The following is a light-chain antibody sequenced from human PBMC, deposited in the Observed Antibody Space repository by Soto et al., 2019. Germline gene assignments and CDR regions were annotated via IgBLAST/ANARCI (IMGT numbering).Light chain of an antibody. V-gene: IGLV1-51*01. CDR3: QSADSSGTGV. CDR1: SSNIGNNY. Sequence: QSVLTQSPSVSAAPGQKVTISCSGSSSNIGNNYVSWYQQLPGTAPKLLIYDNNKRPSGIPDRFSGSSSGTTVTLTISGVQAEDEADYYCQSADSSGTGVFGGGTKVTVL. CDR2: DNN. J-gene: IGLJ2*01.